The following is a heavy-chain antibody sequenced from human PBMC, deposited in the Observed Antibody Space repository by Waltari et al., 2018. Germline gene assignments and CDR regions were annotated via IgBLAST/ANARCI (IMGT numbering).Heavy chain of an antibody. J-gene: IGHJ3*02. CDR2: IIPIFGTA. V-gene: IGHV1-69*12. D-gene: IGHD1-26*01. CDR1: GGTVSSYA. Sequence: QVQLVQSGAEVKKPGSSVKVSCKAAGGTVSSYAISWVRKAQGQGLEWMGGIIPIFGTANYAQKFQGRVTITADESTSTAYMELSSLRSEDTAVYYCARDLGSGSYSVGAFDIWGQGTMVTVSS. CDR3: ARDLGSGSYSVGAFDI.